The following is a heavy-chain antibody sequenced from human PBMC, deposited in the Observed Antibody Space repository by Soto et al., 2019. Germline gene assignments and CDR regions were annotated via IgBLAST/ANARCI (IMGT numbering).Heavy chain of an antibody. CDR3: ARGRNYYDSSGYSLDLSYYGMDV. CDR2: THHSGST. D-gene: IGHD3-22*01. CDR1: GGSVSSGSYY. V-gene: IGHV4-61*01. Sequence: SETLSLTCTVSGGSVSSGSYYWNWVRQPPGKGLQWIGYTHHSGSTNYNPSLQSRVTISVDTSKNQFSLKLSSVTAADTAVYYCARGRNYYDSSGYSLDLSYYGMDVWGQGTTVTVSS. J-gene: IGHJ6*02.